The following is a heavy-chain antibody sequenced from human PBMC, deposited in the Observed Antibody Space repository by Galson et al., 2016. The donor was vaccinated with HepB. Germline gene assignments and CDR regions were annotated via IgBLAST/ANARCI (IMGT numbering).Heavy chain of an antibody. CDR3: AIHYDILTGWFDP. CDR2: IYYSGST. J-gene: IGHJ5*02. Sequence: TVSGGSISSSSKYWSWIRQPPGRGLEWIGNIYYSGSTYYNPSLKSRVTISVDTSKNQFSLKLSSVTAADTAVYYCAIHYDILTGWFDPWGQGTLVTVSS. V-gene: IGHV4-39*01. CDR1: GGSISSSSKY. D-gene: IGHD3-9*01.